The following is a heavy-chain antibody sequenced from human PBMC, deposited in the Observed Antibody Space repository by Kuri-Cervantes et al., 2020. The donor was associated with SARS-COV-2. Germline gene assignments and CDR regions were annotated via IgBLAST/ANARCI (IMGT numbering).Heavy chain of an antibody. D-gene: IGHD1-1*01. CDR3: VRDGDHWNFDY. CDR1: RFTFNNYG. Sequence: GESLKISCAASRFTFNNYGMHWVRQAPGKGLEWVAVISYDGTIKYYADSAKGRFTISRDNSKNALFLQMNSLRAEDTAVYYCVRDGDHWNFDYWGQGTLVTVSS. CDR2: ISYDGTIK. J-gene: IGHJ4*02. V-gene: IGHV3-30*03.